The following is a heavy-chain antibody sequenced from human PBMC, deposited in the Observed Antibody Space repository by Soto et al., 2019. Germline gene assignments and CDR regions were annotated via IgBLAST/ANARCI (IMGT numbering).Heavy chain of an antibody. CDR2: IIPIFGTA. CDR3: AREVTVASYSFDF. V-gene: IGHV1-69*01. D-gene: IGHD5-12*01. J-gene: IGHJ4*02. CDR1: GGTFSSYS. Sequence: QVQLVQSGAEVKKPGSSVKVSCKASGGTFSSYSINWVRQAPGQGLEWMGGIIPIFGTANNAQKFQGRVMITADDSTSTAYMELRSLRPDDTAVYYCAREVTVASYSFDFWGQGTLVTVSS.